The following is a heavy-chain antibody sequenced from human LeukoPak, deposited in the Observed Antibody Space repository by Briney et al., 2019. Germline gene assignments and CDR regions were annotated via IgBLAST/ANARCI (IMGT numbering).Heavy chain of an antibody. CDR3: ARGRYCTNGVCFNWFDP. CDR1: GFTFSSYW. V-gene: IGHV3-74*01. D-gene: IGHD2-8*01. CDR2: INSDGSST. J-gene: IGHJ5*02. Sequence: GGSLRLSCAASGFTFSSYWMHWVRQAPGKGLVWVSRINSDGSSTSYADSVKGRFTISRDNAKNTLYLQMNSLRAEGTAVYYCARGRYCTNGVCFNWFDPWGQGTLVTVSS.